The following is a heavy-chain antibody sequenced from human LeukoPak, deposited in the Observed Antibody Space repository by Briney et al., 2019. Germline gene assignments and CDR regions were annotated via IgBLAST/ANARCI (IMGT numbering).Heavy chain of an antibody. Sequence: GGSLRLSCTASGFTVRSNYMFWVRRAPGKGLECVSVIYSDGSAYYADSVKGRFTISRDSPMNTLFLQMHSLRAEDTAMYYCAGALYYNYYETRYFAYWGQGTPVTVSS. J-gene: IGHJ4*02. V-gene: IGHV3-53*01. CDR1: GFTVRSNY. CDR2: IYSDGSA. D-gene: IGHD3-22*01. CDR3: AGALYYNYYETRYFAY.